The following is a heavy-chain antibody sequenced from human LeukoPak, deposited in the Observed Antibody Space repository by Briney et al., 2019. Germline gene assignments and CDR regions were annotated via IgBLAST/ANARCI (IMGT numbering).Heavy chain of an antibody. CDR1: GYTFTGCY. V-gene: IGHV1-2*02. J-gene: IGHJ4*02. Sequence: ASVEVSCKASGYTFTGCYMHWVRQAPGQGVEWMGWINPNSGGTNYAQKFQGRVTMTRDTSISTAYMELSRLRSDDTAVYYCARGGPSLSFHDSPFDYWGQGTLVTVSS. CDR2: INPNSGGT. CDR3: ARGGPSLSFHDSPFDY. D-gene: IGHD1-1*01.